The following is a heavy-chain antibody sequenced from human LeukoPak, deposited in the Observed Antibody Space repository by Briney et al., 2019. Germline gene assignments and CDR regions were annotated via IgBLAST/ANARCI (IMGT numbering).Heavy chain of an antibody. CDR2: ISYDGSNK. CDR3: AGGPVLMVYANDY. D-gene: IGHD2-8*01. CDR1: GFTFSSYA. Sequence: GGSLRLSCAASGFTFSSYAMHWVRQAPGKRLEWVAVISYDGSNKYYADSVKGRFTISRDNSKNTLYLQMNSLRAEDTAVYYCAGGPVLMVYANDYWGQGTLVTVSS. V-gene: IGHV3-30*04. J-gene: IGHJ4*02.